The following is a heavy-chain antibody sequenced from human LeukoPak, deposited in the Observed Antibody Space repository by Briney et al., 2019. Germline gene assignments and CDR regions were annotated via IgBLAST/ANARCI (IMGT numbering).Heavy chain of an antibody. J-gene: IGHJ3*02. D-gene: IGHD3-22*01. V-gene: IGHV1-18*01. CDR1: GYTFTSCG. Sequence: GSVKVSCKASGYTFTSCGISWVRQAHGQGLEWMGWISAYNGNTNYAQKLQGRVTMTTDTSTSTAYMELRSLRSDDTAVYYCARPTYYYDSSGQGAFDIWGQGTMVTVSS. CDR3: ARPTYYYDSSGQGAFDI. CDR2: ISAYNGNT.